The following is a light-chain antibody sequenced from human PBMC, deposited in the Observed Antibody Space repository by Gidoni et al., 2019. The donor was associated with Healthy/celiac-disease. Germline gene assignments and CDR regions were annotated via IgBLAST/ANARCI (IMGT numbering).Light chain of an antibody. CDR1: SGSIASNY. V-gene: IGLV6-57*04. CDR3: QSYDSSKV. Sequence: NFMLTQPHSVSESPGKTVTISCTRSSGSIASNYVQWSQQRPGSAPTTVIYEDNQRPSGVPDRFSGSIDSSSNSASLTISGLKTEDEADYYCQSYDSSKVFGGGTKLTVL. J-gene: IGLJ3*02. CDR2: EDN.